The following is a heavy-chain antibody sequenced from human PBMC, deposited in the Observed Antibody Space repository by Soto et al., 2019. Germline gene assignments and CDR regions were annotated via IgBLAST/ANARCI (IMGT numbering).Heavy chain of an antibody. V-gene: IGHV4-39*02. CDR2: IYYDGST. D-gene: IGHD3-10*01. J-gene: IGHJ3*01. CDR3: ARFYGNAFDV. Sequence: QLQLQESGPGLVKPSETLSLTCSVSGGSITTSSYNWDWIRQPPGKGLEWIGTIYYDGSTSYNPSLKCKVTISVYTSKNHFALNVNSVTAADTAVYYCARFYGNAFDVWGRGTVVTVSS. CDR1: GGSITTSSYN.